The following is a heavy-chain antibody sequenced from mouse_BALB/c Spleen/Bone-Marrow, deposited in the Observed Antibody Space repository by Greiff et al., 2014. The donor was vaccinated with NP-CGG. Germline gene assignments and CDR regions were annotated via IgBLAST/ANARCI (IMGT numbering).Heavy chain of an antibody. V-gene: IGHV5-4*02. D-gene: IGHD2-10*02. CDR2: ISHGGNYS. Sequence: EVKLMESGGGLVKPGGSLKLSCAASGFTFSDYYIYWLRQTPEKRLEWVGTISHGGNYSYYPDSVKGRFTISRDNAKNNLYLQMSSLKSEDTAMYYCARSRMRYGAMDYWGQGTLVTVFS. CDR1: GFTFSDYY. J-gene: IGHJ4*01. CDR3: ARSRMRYGAMDY.